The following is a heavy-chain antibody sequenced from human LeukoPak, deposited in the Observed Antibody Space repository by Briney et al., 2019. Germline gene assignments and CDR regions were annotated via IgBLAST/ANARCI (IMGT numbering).Heavy chain of an antibody. V-gene: IGHV6-1*01. CDR3: ARGRYSGFHL. D-gene: IGHD2-15*01. Sequence: PSQTLSLTCAISGDSVSTNSVAWNWIRQSPSRGLEWLGRTYYRSKWNNDYAVSVKSRITINPDTSKNRFSLQLDSVTPDDTALYYCARGRYSGFHLWGQGTMVTVSS. CDR2: TYYRSKWNN. J-gene: IGHJ3*01. CDR1: GDSVSTNSVA.